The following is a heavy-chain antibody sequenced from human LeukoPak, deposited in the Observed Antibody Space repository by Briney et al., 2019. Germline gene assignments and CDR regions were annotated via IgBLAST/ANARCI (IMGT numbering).Heavy chain of an antibody. CDR3: ARKGIGSSRYQNMDV. D-gene: IGHD6-25*01. CDR1: GFTFSSYA. CDR2: IGIDGGRT. J-gene: IGHJ6*03. Sequence: PGGSLRLSCAASGFTFSSYAISWVRQAPGKGPEWVSTIGIDGGRTYYADSVKGRFTVSRDTYKNTLYLQMNSLRAEDTAVYYCARKGIGSSRYQNMDVWGKGTTVTVSS. V-gene: IGHV3-23*01.